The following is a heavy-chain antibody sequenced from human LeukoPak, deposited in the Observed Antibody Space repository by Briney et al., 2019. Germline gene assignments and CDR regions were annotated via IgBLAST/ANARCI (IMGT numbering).Heavy chain of an antibody. CDR3: ARSGPTVTSYVDY. D-gene: IGHD4-17*01. CDR2: IYHSGST. CDR1: GGSISSSNW. V-gene: IGHV4-4*02. Sequence: PSETLSLTCAVSGGSISSSNWWSWVRQPPGKGLEWIGEIYHSGSTNYNPSLKSRVTISVDKSKNQFSLKLSSVTAADTAVYYCARSGPTVTSYVDYWGQGTLVTVSS. J-gene: IGHJ4*02.